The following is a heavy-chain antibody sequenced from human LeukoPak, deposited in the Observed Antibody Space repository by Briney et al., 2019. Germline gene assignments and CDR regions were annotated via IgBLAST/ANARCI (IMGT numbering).Heavy chain of an antibody. CDR1: GGSISSSSYY. CDR2: IYYSGST. V-gene: IGHV4-39*01. CDR3: ARQRAYYYDSSGHYQGWFDP. J-gene: IGHJ5*02. D-gene: IGHD3-22*01. Sequence: SETLSLTCTVSGGSISSSSYYWGWIRQPPGKGLEWIGCIYYSGSTYYKATIKSRVTISVDTSKNQFSLKLPSVTAADTAIYYCARQRAYYYDSSGHYQGWFDPWGQGTLVTVSS.